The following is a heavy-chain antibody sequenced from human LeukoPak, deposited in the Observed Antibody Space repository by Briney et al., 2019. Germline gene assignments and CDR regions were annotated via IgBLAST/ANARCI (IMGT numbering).Heavy chain of an antibody. CDR2: ISGSSGST. J-gene: IGHJ4*02. CDR1: GFIFSSYA. V-gene: IGHV3-23*01. CDR3: AKVPYYDFWSGYPYYFDY. Sequence: GGSLRLSCAASGFIFSSYAMSWVRQAPGKGLEWVSGISGSSGSTYYADSVKGRFTISRDNSKNTLYLQMNSLRAEDTAVYYCAKVPYYDFWSGYPYYFDYWGQGTLVTVSS. D-gene: IGHD3-3*01.